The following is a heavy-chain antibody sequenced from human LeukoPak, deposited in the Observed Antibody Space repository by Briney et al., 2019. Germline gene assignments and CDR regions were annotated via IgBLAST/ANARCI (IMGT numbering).Heavy chain of an antibody. D-gene: IGHD3-22*01. Sequence: GGSLRLSCAASGFTFSSYSMNWVRQAPGKGLEWVSSISSSSSYIYYADSVKGRFTISRDNAKNSLYLQINSLRAEDTAIYYCARRGYYDSSGYDYWGQGTLVTVSS. CDR1: GFTFSSYS. V-gene: IGHV3-21*01. CDR3: ARRGYYDSSGYDY. CDR2: ISSSSSYI. J-gene: IGHJ4*02.